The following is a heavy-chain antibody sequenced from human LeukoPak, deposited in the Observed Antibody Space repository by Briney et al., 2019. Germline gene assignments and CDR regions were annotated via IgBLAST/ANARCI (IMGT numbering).Heavy chain of an antibody. CDR1: GGSISSGDYY. Sequence: SQTLSLTCTVSGGSISSGDYYWSWIRQPPGKGLEWIGSIYYSGSTYYNPSLKSRVTISVDTSKNQFSLKLSSVTAADTAVYYCARERGMTTDYYYYYYYMDVWGKGTTVTVSS. V-gene: IGHV4-39*02. D-gene: IGHD4-11*01. CDR2: IYYSGST. CDR3: ARERGMTTDYYYYYYYMDV. J-gene: IGHJ6*03.